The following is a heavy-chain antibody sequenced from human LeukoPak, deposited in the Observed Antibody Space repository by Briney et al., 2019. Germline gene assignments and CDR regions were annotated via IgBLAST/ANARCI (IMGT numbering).Heavy chain of an antibody. V-gene: IGHV3-9*01. Sequence: PGRSLRLSCAASGFTFDDYAMHWVRQAPGKGLEWVSGISWNSGSIGYADSVKGRFTISRDNAKNSLYLQMNSLRAEDTALYYCAKDIAAADNYYYYGMDVWGQGTTVTVSS. CDR2: ISWNSGSI. J-gene: IGHJ6*02. CDR3: AKDIAAADNYYYYGMDV. D-gene: IGHD6-13*01. CDR1: GFTFDDYA.